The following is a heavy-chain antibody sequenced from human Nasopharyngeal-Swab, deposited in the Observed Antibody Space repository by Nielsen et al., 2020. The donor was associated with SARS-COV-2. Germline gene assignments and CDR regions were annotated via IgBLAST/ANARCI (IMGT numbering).Heavy chain of an antibody. CDR2: IYYNGST. V-gene: IGHV4-59*12. CDR1: GGSISSYY. D-gene: IGHD6-19*01. J-gene: IGHJ4*02. CDR3: ARDSSGWFLFDY. Sequence: SETLSLTCKVAGGSISSYYWSWIRQPPGKGLEWIGYIYYNGSTNYNPSLKSRVTISIDTSKNQFSLKLSSVTAADTAVYYCARDSSGWFLFDYWGQGTLVTVSS.